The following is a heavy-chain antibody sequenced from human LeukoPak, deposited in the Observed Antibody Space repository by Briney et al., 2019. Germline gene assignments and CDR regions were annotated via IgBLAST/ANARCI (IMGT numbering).Heavy chain of an antibody. J-gene: IGHJ4*02. Sequence: ASVKVSCKASGYTFTIYAMHWVRQAPGQRREWMGWINAGNGNTKYSQEFQGRVTITRDTSASTAYMALSSLRAEDMAVYYCARASSGYEDGFDYWGQGTLVTVSS. CDR2: INAGNGNT. D-gene: IGHD5-12*01. CDR3: ARASSGYEDGFDY. CDR1: GYTFTIYA. V-gene: IGHV1-3*03.